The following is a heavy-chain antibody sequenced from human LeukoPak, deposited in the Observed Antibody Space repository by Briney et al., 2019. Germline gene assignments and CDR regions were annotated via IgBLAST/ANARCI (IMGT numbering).Heavy chain of an antibody. D-gene: IGHD2-8*01. CDR1: GFTFDSYA. J-gene: IGHJ5*01. V-gene: IGHV3-23*01. CDR3: AKDLANGDS. CDR2: ISNTGFTT. Sequence: GRSLRLSCAASGFTFDSYAMNWVRQAPGKGLEWVSTISNTGFTTDYTDSVQGRFTISRDNSKNTVFLQMNSLRAEDTAVYYCAKDLANGDSWGQGTLVTVSA.